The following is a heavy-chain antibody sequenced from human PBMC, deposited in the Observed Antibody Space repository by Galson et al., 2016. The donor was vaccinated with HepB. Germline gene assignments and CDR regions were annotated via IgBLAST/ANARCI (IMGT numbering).Heavy chain of an antibody. V-gene: IGHV1-69*13. CDR1: GGTFSRFA. CDR2: MIPMLATA. CDR3: ARSFWGKYETGYYHYALDV. Sequence: SVKVSCKASGGTFSRFAISWVRQAPGQGLEWMGGMIPMLATAHYAQRFQGRVTVSADESTSTAYMELSSLRSDDTAVHYCARSFWGKYETGYYHYALDVWGQGTTVTVSS. J-gene: IGHJ6*02. D-gene: IGHD3-16*01.